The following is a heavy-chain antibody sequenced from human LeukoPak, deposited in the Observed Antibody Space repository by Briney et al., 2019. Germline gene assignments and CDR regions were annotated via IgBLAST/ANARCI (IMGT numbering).Heavy chain of an antibody. CDR2: IKQDGSEK. D-gene: IGHD3-10*01. CDR3: ARLRHYYGSGRNYYFDY. V-gene: IGHV3-7*03. CDR1: GFTFSSYG. Sequence: GGSLRLSCAASGFTFSSYGMHWVRQAPGKGLEWVANIKQDGSEKYYVDSVKGRFTISRDNAKNSLYLQMNSLRAEDTAVYYCARLRHYYGSGRNYYFDYWGQGTLVTVSS. J-gene: IGHJ4*02.